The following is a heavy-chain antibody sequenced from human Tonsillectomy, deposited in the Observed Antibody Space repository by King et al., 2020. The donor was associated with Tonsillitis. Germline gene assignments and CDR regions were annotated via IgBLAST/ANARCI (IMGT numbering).Heavy chain of an antibody. J-gene: IGHJ2*01. CDR1: GFSVSTGGLR. CDR3: ARMAGWGSYWYFDL. Sequence: VTLKESGPALVKPTETLTLTCTFSGFSVSTGGLRVSWIRQPPGKALEWLARIDWDDEKFYSTTLKTRLTISKDTYKNQVVLTMTNVDPVDTATYYCARMAGWGSYWYFDLWGRGTLVTVSS. CDR2: IDWDDEK. V-gene: IGHV2-70*04. D-gene: IGHD6-19*01.